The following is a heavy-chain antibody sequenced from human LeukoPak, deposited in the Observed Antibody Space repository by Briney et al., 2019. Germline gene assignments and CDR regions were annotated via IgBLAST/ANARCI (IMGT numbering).Heavy chain of an antibody. Sequence: GGSLRLSCAASGFTFSNFAMTWVRQAPGKGLEWVSSISSSAGSKYYADSVKGRFTISRDNSRNTLFLQMDGLRAEDTAMYYCARARVARAYYSSRGYYNFNYWGQGTLVTVSS. D-gene: IGHD2-2*01. J-gene: IGHJ4*02. V-gene: IGHV3-23*01. CDR3: ARARVARAYYSSRGYYNFNY. CDR1: GFTFSNFA. CDR2: ISSSAGSK.